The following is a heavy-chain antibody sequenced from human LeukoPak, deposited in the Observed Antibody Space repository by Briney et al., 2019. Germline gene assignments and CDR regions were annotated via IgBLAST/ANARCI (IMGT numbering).Heavy chain of an antibody. D-gene: IGHD3-10*01. CDR1: GFTVSSNS. V-gene: IGHV3-53*01. CDR2: IYSGGNT. Sequence: GGSLRLSCTASGFTVSSNSLNWGRRGPAEGLQWVSVIYSGGNTYYADSVKGRFTISRDNFRNTLYLQMNSLSAEDTAVYYCARENNFGSGMDVWGQGTTVTVSS. J-gene: IGHJ6*02. CDR3: ARENNFGSGMDV.